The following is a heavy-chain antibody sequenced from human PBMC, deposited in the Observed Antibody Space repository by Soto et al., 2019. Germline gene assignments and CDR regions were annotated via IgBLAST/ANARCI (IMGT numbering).Heavy chain of an antibody. CDR3: AKQRADYGSGADTFYFDS. D-gene: IGHD3-10*01. J-gene: IGHJ4*02. Sequence: GGSLRLSCTVSGVTFSNYAMNWVRQAPGKGLEWVSSLSGSGGTTYCADSVKGRFIISRDNSKNTLYLLMNSLRAEDTALYYCAKQRADYGSGADTFYFDSWGQGALVTVSS. CDR1: GVTFSNYA. V-gene: IGHV3-23*01. CDR2: LSGSGGTT.